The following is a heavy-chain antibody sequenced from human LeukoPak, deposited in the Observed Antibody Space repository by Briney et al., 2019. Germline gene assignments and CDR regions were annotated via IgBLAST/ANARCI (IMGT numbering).Heavy chain of an antibody. CDR3: ASFNSGSNDSDY. D-gene: IGHD1-26*01. Sequence: PGGSLRLSCAASGFTFDDYAMHWVRQAPGKGLEWVSGISWNSGSIGYADSVKGRFTISRDNSKNTLYLQMNSLRAEDTALYYCASFNSGSNDSDYWGQGTLVSVSS. CDR1: GFTFDDYA. J-gene: IGHJ4*02. V-gene: IGHV3-9*01. CDR2: ISWNSGSI.